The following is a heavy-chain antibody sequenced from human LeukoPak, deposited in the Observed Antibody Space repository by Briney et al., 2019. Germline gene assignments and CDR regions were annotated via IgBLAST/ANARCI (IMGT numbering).Heavy chain of an antibody. CDR2: IRNDGTHE. V-gene: IGHV3-30*02. CDR1: GFTFNIFG. J-gene: IGHJ4*02. Sequence: GGSLRLSCTASGFTFNIFGMYWVRQAPGKGLEWVAFIRNDGTHEKYGDSVKGRFTISRDNSKNTLYLLMNSLRGEDTAIYYFAKDPENNGYSDGSFDYWGQETLVSVSS. D-gene: IGHD3-22*01. CDR3: AKDPENNGYSDGSFDY.